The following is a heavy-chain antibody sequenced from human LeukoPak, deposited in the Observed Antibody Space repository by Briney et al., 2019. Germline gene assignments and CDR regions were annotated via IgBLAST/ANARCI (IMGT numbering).Heavy chain of an antibody. CDR2: IYYSGST. CDR1: GGSISSYC. J-gene: IGHJ2*01. CDR3: ARVSAEHWYFDL. V-gene: IGHV4-59*01. Sequence: SETLSLTCTVSGGSISSYCWSWIWQPPGKGLEWIGYIYYSGSTNYNPSLKSRVTISVDTSENQFSLKLSSVTAADTAVYYCARVSAEHWYFDLWGRGTLVTVSS.